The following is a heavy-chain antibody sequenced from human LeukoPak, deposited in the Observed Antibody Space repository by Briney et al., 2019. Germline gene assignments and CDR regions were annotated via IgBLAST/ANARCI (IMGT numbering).Heavy chain of an antibody. CDR2: ISASDSRT. J-gene: IGHJ5*02. V-gene: IGHV3-23*01. CDR3: ARDLRPHYYDSSGYGCFGS. D-gene: IGHD3-22*01. CDR1: GFTFSSYE. Sequence: GGSLRLSCAASGFTFSSYEMNWVRQAPGKGLEWVSAISASDSRTFYADSVKGRFTISRGNSKNTLSLQMNSLRAGDTAVYYCARDLRPHYYDSSGYGCFGSWGQGTLVTVSS.